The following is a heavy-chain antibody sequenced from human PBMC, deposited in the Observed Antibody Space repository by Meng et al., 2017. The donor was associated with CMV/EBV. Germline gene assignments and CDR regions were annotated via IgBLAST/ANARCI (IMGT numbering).Heavy chain of an antibody. CDR1: GGSISSYY. J-gene: IGHJ6*02. D-gene: IGHD2-15*01. CDR3: ARGGGICSGGSCYPLGYYGMDV. V-gene: IGHV4-59*01. Sequence: PETLSLTCTVSGGSISSYYWGWIRQPPGKGLEWIGYTHYSGSTNYNPSPKNRVTISVDTSKNQFSLKLSSVTAADTAVYYCARGGGICSGGSCYPLGYYGMDVWGQGTTVTVSS. CDR2: THYSGST.